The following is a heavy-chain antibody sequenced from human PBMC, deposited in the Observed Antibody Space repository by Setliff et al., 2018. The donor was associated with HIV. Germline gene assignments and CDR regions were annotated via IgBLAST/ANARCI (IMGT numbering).Heavy chain of an antibody. D-gene: IGHD3-22*01. CDR2: INTDGSSA. CDR1: GFTFSHYA. J-gene: IGHJ4*02. CDR3: VRGSGYYYFDN. Sequence: GSLRLSCAASGFTFSHYAMHWVRQAPGKGLVWVSRINTDGSSATYADSVKGRFTISRDNAKNMLYLQMNSLSADDTAVYYCVRGSGYYYFDNWGQGALVTVSS. V-gene: IGHV3-74*03.